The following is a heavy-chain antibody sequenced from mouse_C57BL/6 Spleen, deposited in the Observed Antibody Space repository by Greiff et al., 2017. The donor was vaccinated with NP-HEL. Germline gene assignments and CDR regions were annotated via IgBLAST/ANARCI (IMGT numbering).Heavy chain of an antibody. J-gene: IGHJ2*01. D-gene: IGHD4-1*01. V-gene: IGHV5-17*01. Sequence: EVHLVESGGGLVKPGGSLKLSCAASGFTFSDYGMHWVRQAPEKGLEWVAYISSGSSTIYYADTVKGRFTISRDNAKNTLFLQMTSLRSEDTAMYYCARRPWDVYFDYWGQGTTLTVSS. CDR3: ARRPWDVYFDY. CDR1: GFTFSDYG. CDR2: ISSGSSTI.